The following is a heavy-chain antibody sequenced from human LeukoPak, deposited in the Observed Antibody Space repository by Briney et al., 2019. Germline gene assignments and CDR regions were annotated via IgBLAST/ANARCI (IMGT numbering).Heavy chain of an antibody. J-gene: IGHJ4*02. CDR1: GGSFSGYY. CDR2: INHSGST. V-gene: IGHV4-34*01. Sequence: SSETLSLTCAVYGGSFSGYYWSWIRQPPGKGLEWIGEINHSGSTNYNPSLKSRVTISVDTSKNQFSLKLGSVTAADTAVYYCARDLGFYGDYYFDYWGQGTLVTVSS. CDR3: ARDLGFYGDYYFDY. D-gene: IGHD4-17*01.